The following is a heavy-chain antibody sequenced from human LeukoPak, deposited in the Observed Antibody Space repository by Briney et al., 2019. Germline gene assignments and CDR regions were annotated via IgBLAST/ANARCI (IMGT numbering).Heavy chain of an antibody. J-gene: IGHJ6*02. CDR3: ARDIRYYDFWSGYYGYYYGMDV. Sequence: GRSLRLSCAASGFTFSSYAMHWVRQAPGKGLEWVAVISYDGSNKYYADSVKGRFTISRDNSKNTLYLQMNSLRAEDTAVYYCARDIRYYDFWSGYYGYYYGMDVWGQGTTVTVS. D-gene: IGHD3-3*01. CDR1: GFTFSSYA. V-gene: IGHV3-30*04. CDR2: ISYDGSNK.